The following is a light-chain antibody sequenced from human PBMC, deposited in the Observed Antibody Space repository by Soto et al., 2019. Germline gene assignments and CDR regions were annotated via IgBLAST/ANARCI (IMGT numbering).Light chain of an antibody. CDR1: QSIINNY. Sequence: EVVLTQSPGTLSLSPGERVTLSCRASQSIINNYLAWYQQRPGQAPRLLIYGSSDRDTGIPDRFSGSGSGTHFTLTISRLDPEDCAVYYCHQYGSSPPYTFGQGTKVEI. CDR2: GSS. CDR3: HQYGSSPPYT. J-gene: IGKJ2*01. V-gene: IGKV3-20*01.